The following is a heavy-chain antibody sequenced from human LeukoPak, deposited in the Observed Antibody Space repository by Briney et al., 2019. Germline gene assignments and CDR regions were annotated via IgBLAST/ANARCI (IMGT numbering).Heavy chain of an antibody. Sequence: GGSLRLSCAASGFTFSSYAMNWVRRAPGKGLEWVSSFGGDGGNTYYANSVRGRFTISRDNSKNTLYLQMNSLRAEDTAIYFCAKSLNWNFESWGRGTLVTVSS. CDR1: GFTFSSYA. D-gene: IGHD1-1*01. V-gene: IGHV3-23*01. CDR3: AKSLNWNFES. CDR2: FGGDGGNT. J-gene: IGHJ4*02.